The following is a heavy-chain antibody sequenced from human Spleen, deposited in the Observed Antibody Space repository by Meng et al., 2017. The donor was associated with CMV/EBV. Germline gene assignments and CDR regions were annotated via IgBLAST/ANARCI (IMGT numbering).Heavy chain of an antibody. CDR1: GGSFSGYY. Sequence: GSLRLSCAVYGGSFSGYYWSWIRQPPGKGLEWIGEINHSGSTNYNPSLKSRVIISVDTSKNQFSLKLNSVTAADTAVYYCASRTYGMDVWGQGTTVTVSS. CDR3: ASRTYGMDV. CDR2: INHSGST. V-gene: IGHV4-34*01. J-gene: IGHJ6*02.